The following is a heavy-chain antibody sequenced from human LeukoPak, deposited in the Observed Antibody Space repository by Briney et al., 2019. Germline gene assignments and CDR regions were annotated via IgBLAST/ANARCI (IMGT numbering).Heavy chain of an antibody. CDR2: ISSNGGST. Sequence: PGGSLRLSCAASGFTFSSFAMDWVRQAPGKGLEWVSAISSNGGSTYYADYVKGRFIISRDNSRNTLYLQMNSLRVEDTAVYYCAKEVLAVAGTGNWFDPWGLGTLVTVSS. J-gene: IGHJ5*02. D-gene: IGHD6-19*01. CDR3: AKEVLAVAGTGNWFDP. V-gene: IGHV3-23*01. CDR1: GFTFSSFA.